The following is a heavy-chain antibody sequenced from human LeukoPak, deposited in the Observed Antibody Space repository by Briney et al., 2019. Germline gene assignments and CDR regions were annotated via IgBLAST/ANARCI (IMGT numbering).Heavy chain of an antibody. J-gene: IGHJ4*02. D-gene: IGHD6-19*01. CDR1: GYTFTSYG. CDR3: AGAAVAEGYFDY. CDR2: ISAYNGNT. Sequence: ASVKVSCKASGYTFTSYGISWVRQAPGQGLEWMGWISAYNGNTNYAQKLQGRVTMTTDTSTSTAYMELRSLRSDDTAVYYCAGAAVAEGYFDYWGQGTLVTVSS. V-gene: IGHV1-18*01.